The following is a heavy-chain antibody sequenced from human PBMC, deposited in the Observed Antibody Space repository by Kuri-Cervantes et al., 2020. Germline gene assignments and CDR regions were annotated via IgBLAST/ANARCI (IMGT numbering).Heavy chain of an antibody. CDR3: ARGRSPVPLIVVVKAYYYYMDV. Sequence: SETLSLTCTVSGYSISGGYYWGYIRQSPGKALEWIGSISHGRRALYNPSLKSRVTISLDTSKNQFSLKLSSVTAADAAVYYCARGRSPVPLIVVVKAYYYYMDVWGKGTTVTVSS. J-gene: IGHJ6*03. V-gene: IGHV4-38-2*02. CDR1: GYSISGGYY. D-gene: IGHD3-22*01. CDR2: ISHGRRA.